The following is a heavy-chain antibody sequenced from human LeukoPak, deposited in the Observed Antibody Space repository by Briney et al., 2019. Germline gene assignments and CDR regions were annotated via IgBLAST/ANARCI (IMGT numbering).Heavy chain of an antibody. D-gene: IGHD6-13*01. CDR1: GGSISSYY. CDR3: ARDQGIDGINWFDP. V-gene: IGHV4-34*01. J-gene: IGHJ5*02. Sequence: SETLSLTCTVSGGSISSYYWSWIRQLPGKGLEWIGEINHSGSTNYNPSLKSRVTISVDTSKNQFSLKLSSVTAADTAVYYCARDQGIDGINWFDPWGQGTLVTVSS. CDR2: INHSGST.